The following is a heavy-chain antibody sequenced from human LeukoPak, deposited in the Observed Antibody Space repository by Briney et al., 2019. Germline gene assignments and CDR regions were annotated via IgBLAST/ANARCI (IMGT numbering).Heavy chain of an antibody. CDR2: IYYSGST. Sequence: SSETLSLTCNVSGGSISNYYWTWIRQPPGKGLEWIGYIYYSGSTSYNPSLKSRVTMSLDTSKNQFSLKLSSVTAADTAVYYCARQRAYSYSLDAFDIWGHGTLVTVSS. D-gene: IGHD5-18*01. CDR1: GGSISNYY. CDR3: ARQRAYSYSLDAFDI. J-gene: IGHJ3*02. V-gene: IGHV4-59*08.